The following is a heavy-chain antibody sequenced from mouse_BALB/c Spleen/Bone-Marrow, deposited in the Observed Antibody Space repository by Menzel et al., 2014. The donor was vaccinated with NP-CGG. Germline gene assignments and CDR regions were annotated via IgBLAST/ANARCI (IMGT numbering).Heavy chain of an antibody. J-gene: IGHJ3*01. D-gene: IGHD4-1*01. V-gene: IGHV1-18*01. CDR3: ARGGTAWFTY. CDR1: GYSFTDYT. Sequence: EVKLLESGPELVKPGASMKISCKASGYSFTDYTMNWVKQSHGKNLEWIGLFNPYNDVSTYNQKFKGKATLTVDKSSSTAYMELLSLTSEDSAVYYCARGGTAWFTYWGQGTLVTVSA. CDR2: FNPYNDVS.